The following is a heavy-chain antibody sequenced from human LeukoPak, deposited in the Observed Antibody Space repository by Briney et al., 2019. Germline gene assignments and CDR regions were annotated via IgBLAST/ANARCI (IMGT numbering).Heavy chain of an antibody. D-gene: IGHD3-16*02. CDR1: GFTFDDYT. CDR3: AKDITFGGVILYDAFDI. CDR2: ISWNSGSI. Sequence: GGSLRLSCAASGFTFDDYTMHWVRQAPGKGLEWVSGISWNSGSIGYADSVKGRFTISRDNAKNSLYLQMNSLRAEDTAVYYCAKDITFGGVILYDAFDIWGQGTMVTVSS. J-gene: IGHJ3*02. V-gene: IGHV3-9*01.